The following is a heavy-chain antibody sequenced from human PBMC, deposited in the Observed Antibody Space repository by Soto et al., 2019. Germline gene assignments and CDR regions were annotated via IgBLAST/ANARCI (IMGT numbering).Heavy chain of an antibody. J-gene: IGHJ3*01. V-gene: IGHV4-38-2*01. CDR1: GYSISSGYY. CDR2: MYHSGDT. Sequence: SETLSLTCAVSGYSISSGYYWGWIRQPPGKGLEWIGNMYHSGDTYYNPSLKSRVAISVDTSKNHFSLKLSSVTAADTAVYYCARKAMRGAAFDFWGHGTMVTVSS. CDR3: ARKAMRGAAFDF.